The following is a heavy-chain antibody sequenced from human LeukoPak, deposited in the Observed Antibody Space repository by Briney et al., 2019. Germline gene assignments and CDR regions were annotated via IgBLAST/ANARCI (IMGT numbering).Heavy chain of an antibody. CDR2: IGTAGDT. CDR1: GFTFSSYD. D-gene: IGHD4-17*01. CDR3: AREAKYGEGFDY. V-gene: IGHV3-13*01. J-gene: IGHJ4*02. Sequence: GGSLRLSCAASGFTFSSYDMHWVRHATGKGLEWVSAIGTAGDTYYPGSVKGRFTISRENAKNSLYLQMNSLRAGDTAVYYCAREAKYGEGFDYWGQGTLVTVSS.